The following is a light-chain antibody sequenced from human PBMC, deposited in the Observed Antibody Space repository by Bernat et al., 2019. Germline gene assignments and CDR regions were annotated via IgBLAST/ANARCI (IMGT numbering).Light chain of an antibody. CDR2: AAS. CDR1: QGISNY. V-gene: IGKV1-13*02. J-gene: IGKJ1*01. Sequence: ASLGDRVTITCMASQGISNYLNLYHHKPGKPPNLLIYAASSLEIGVPSRFICSGSGTVFTLNIRSLEPEDFANDDCRKYNREQWTCGEGTKVEI. CDR3: RKYNREQWT.